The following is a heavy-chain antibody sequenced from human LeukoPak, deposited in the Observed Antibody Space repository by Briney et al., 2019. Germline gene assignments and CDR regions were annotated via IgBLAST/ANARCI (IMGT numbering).Heavy chain of an antibody. D-gene: IGHD3-3*01. CDR2: IYYSGST. J-gene: IGHJ4*02. CDR1: GGSISSYY. Sequence: PSETLSLTCAVYGGSISSYYWSWIRQPPGKGLEWIGYIYYSGSTNYNPSLKSRVTISVDTSKNQFSLKLSSVTAADTAVYYCACWYYDFWSGYYTGHPFDYWGQGTLVTVSS. V-gene: IGHV4-59*12. CDR3: ACWYYDFWSGYYTGHPFDY.